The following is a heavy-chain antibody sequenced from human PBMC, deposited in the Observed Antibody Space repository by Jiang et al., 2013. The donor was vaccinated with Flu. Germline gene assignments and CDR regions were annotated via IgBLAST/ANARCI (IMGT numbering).Heavy chain of an antibody. CDR1: GFTFSHFG. CDR3: ARDVGVKSGTIWLSTYLEY. D-gene: IGHD3-10*01. Sequence: VQLVESGGGVVQPGRSLRLSCAASGFTFSHFGMHWVRQAPGKGLGWVSLMWNDGISAWYADSVKGRFTISRDNSKNTLYLQMDSLRAEDTAVYFCARDVGVKSGTIWLSTYLEYWGQGTLVTVSS. V-gene: IGHV3-33*01. J-gene: IGHJ4*02. CDR2: MWNDGISA.